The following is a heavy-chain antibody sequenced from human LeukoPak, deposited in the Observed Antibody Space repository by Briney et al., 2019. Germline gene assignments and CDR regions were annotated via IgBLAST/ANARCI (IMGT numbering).Heavy chain of an antibody. D-gene: IGHD3-22*01. Sequence: PGGSLRLSCAASGFTFSSYGMHWVRQAPGKGLEWVAFIRYDGSNKYYADSVKGRFTISRDNSKNTLYLQMNSLRAEDTAVYYCAKEKSGSAYYYDSSGYPPDYWGQGTLVTVSS. CDR1: GFTFSSYG. CDR2: IRYDGSNK. J-gene: IGHJ4*02. V-gene: IGHV3-30*02. CDR3: AKEKSGSAYYYDSSGYPPDY.